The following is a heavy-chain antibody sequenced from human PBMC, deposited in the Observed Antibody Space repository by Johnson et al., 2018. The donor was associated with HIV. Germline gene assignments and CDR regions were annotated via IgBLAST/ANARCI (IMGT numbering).Heavy chain of an antibody. Sequence: EVQLVESGGGVVQPGRSLRLSCVASGFTFDDYGMSWVRQAPGKGLEWVSGINWNGGSTGYADSVKGRFTISRDNAKNSLYLQMNSLRAEDTALYYCARDGSGSYYNGHAFDIWGQGTMVTVSS. CDR3: ARDGSGSYYNGHAFDI. CDR1: GFTFDDYG. CDR2: INWNGGST. D-gene: IGHD3-10*01. V-gene: IGHV3-20*04. J-gene: IGHJ3*02.